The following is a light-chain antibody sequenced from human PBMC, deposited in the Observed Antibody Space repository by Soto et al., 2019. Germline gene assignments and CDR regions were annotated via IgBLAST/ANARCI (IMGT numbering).Light chain of an antibody. V-gene: IGLV2-14*02. Sequence: QSALTQPASVSGSPGQSITISCTGTSSDVGAYNLVSWYQHHPGRAPKLFIFDVSDRPSGVSNRFSGSKSGNKASLTISGLQAEDEAVYYCSSYTNAATRVFGGGTKLTVL. CDR3: SSYTNAATRV. CDR2: DVS. CDR1: SSDVGAYNL. J-gene: IGLJ3*02.